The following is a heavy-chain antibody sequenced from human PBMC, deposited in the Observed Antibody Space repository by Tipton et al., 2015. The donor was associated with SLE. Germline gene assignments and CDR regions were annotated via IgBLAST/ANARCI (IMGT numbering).Heavy chain of an antibody. CDR1: GFTFSSYA. Sequence: SLRLSCAASGFTFSSYAMSWVRQAPGKGLEWASAISGSGGSTYYADSVKGRFTISRDNSKNTLYLQMNSLRAEDTAVYYCAKTPTIAVAGHFDYWGQGTLVTVSS. D-gene: IGHD6-19*01. CDR3: AKTPTIAVAGHFDY. J-gene: IGHJ4*02. V-gene: IGHV3-23*01. CDR2: ISGSGGST.